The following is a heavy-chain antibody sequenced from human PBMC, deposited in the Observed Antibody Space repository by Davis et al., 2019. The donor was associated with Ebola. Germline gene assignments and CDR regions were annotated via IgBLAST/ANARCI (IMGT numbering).Heavy chain of an antibody. D-gene: IGHD3-3*01. CDR2: IYYSGST. CDR1: GGSISSYY. Sequence: PSETLSLTCTVSGGSISSYYWSWIRQPPGKGLEWIGYIYYSGSTNYNPSLKSRVTISVDTSKNQFSLKLSSVTAADTAVYYCARVGDYDFWSGGFDPWGQGTLVTVSS. J-gene: IGHJ5*02. CDR3: ARVGDYDFWSGGFDP. V-gene: IGHV4-59*01.